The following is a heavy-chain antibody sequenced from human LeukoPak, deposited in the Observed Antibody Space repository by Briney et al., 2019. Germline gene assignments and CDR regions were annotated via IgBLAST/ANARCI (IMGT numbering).Heavy chain of an antibody. CDR3: ARDNSDYYDSSGYYGEPLPLFDP. V-gene: IGHV1-69*13. Sequence: ASVKVSCKASGGTFSSYAISWVRQAPGQRLEWMGGIIPIFGTANYAQKFQGRVTITADESTSTAYMELSSLRSEDTAVYYCARDNSDYYDSSGYYGEPLPLFDPWGQGTLVTVSS. CDR1: GGTFSSYA. J-gene: IGHJ5*02. D-gene: IGHD3-22*01. CDR2: IIPIFGTA.